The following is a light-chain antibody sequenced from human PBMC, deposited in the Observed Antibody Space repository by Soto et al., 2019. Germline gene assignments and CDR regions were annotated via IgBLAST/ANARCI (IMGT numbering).Light chain of an antibody. V-gene: IGKV1-39*01. CDR1: QSISNY. Sequence: DIQMTQSPSSLSASVGDSVTITCRASQSISNYLDWYQQKPGKAPKLLMYAASSLQSGVPSRFSGSGSGTDFTLTISSLQPEDFATYYSQQSYSTPRTFGQGTKVEIK. CDR3: QQSYSTPRT. CDR2: AAS. J-gene: IGKJ1*01.